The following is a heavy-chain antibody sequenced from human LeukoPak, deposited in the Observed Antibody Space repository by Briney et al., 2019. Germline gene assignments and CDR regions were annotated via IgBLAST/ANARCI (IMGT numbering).Heavy chain of an antibody. Sequence: GASVKVSCKASGGTFSSYAISWVRQAPGQGLEWMGGIIPIFGTANYAQKFQGRVTITTDESTSTAYMELSSLRSEDTAVYYCARGYVEMATISSPPLYYYMDVWGKGTTVTVSS. CDR1: GGTFSSYA. CDR2: IIPIFGTA. V-gene: IGHV1-69*05. J-gene: IGHJ6*03. CDR3: ARGYVEMATISSPPLYYYMDV. D-gene: IGHD5-24*01.